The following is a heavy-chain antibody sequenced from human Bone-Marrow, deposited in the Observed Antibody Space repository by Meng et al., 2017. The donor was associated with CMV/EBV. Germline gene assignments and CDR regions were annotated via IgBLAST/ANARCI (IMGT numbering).Heavy chain of an antibody. CDR1: GGSFSGYY. V-gene: IGHV4-34*01. Sequence: SETLSLTCAVYGGSFSGYYWSWIRQPPGKGLEWIGEINHSGSTNYNPSLKSRVTISVDTSKNQFSLKLSSVTAADTAVYYCARGNVKRTFSTIFGVVNRGPYMDVCGQGTTVTFSS. J-gene: IGHJ6*02. CDR2: INHSGST. CDR3: ARGNVKRTFSTIFGVVNRGPYMDV. D-gene: IGHD3-3*01.